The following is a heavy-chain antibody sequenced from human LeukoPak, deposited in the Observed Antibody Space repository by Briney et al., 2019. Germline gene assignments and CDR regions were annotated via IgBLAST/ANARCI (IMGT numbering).Heavy chain of an antibody. CDR3: ASLGSGSSRIIDFDY. V-gene: IGHV1-46*01. J-gene: IGHJ4*02. Sequence: GASVKVSCKASGYTFTSYYMHWVRQAPGQGLEWMGVIDPSGGGTNYAQKFQGGVTMTRDTSTSTVYMELSSLRSEDTAMYYCASLGSGSSRIIDFDYWGQGTLVTVSS. CDR2: IDPSGGGT. D-gene: IGHD3-10*01. CDR1: GYTFTSYY.